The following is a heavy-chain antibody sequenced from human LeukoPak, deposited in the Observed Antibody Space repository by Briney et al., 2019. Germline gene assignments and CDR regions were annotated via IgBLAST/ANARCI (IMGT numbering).Heavy chain of an antibody. D-gene: IGHD3-22*01. CDR2: IYYCGSP. Sequence: SETLSLTCRVSGGSISSYYGRWVRQPPAKGVEWIGYIYYCGSPNYNPSLKSRVTISVDTSKNQSSLKLSSVTAADTAVYYCASLAVLNYYDSSGYWAFDIWGQGTMVTVSS. J-gene: IGHJ3*02. V-gene: IGHV4-59*08. CDR3: ASLAVLNYYDSSGYWAFDI. CDR1: GGSISSYY.